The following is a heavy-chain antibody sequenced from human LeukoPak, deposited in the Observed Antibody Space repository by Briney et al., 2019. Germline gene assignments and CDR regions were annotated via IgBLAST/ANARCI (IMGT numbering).Heavy chain of an antibody. CDR3: AHPGDYYDSSGYYGYY. CDR2: IRYDGSNK. CDR1: GFTFSSYG. D-gene: IGHD3-22*01. V-gene: IGHV3-30*02. J-gene: IGHJ4*02. Sequence: SGGSLRLSCAASGFTFSSYGMHWVRQAPGKGLEWVAFIRYDGSNKYYADSVKGRFTISRDNSKNTLYLQMNSLRAEDTAVYYCAHPGDYYDSSGYYGYYWGQGTLVTVSS.